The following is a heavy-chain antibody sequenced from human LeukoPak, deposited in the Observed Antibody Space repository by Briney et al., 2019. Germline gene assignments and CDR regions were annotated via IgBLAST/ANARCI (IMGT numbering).Heavy chain of an antibody. CDR1: GGSVGSNY. CDR3: ARGSGWYPH. J-gene: IGHJ1*01. Sequence: PSETLSLTCSVSGGSVGSNYWSWVRQPPGKGLEWIGYISYSGDTKYNPSLKSRLSMSVDTSKTRCSLMLTSVPAADTAVYYCARGSGWYPHWGQGTLVTVSS. CDR2: ISYSGDT. D-gene: IGHD6-19*01. V-gene: IGHV4-59*02.